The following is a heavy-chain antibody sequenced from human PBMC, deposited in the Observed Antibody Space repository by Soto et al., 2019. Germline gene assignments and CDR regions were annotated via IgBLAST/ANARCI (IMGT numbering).Heavy chain of an antibody. D-gene: IGHD6-19*01. CDR2: IYYSGST. CDR3: ARLHSSGWYDYYYGMDV. V-gene: IGHV4-59*04. Sequence: SETLSLTCTVSGGSVSSYFWSWIRQPPGKGLEWIAYIYYSGSTYYNPSLKSRVTISVDTSKNQFSLKLSSVTAADTAVYYCARLHSSGWYDYYYGMDVWGQGTTVTVSS. J-gene: IGHJ6*02. CDR1: GGSVSSYF.